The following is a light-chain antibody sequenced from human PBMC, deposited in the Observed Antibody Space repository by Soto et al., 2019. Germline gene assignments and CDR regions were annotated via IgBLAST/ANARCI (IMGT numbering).Light chain of an antibody. J-gene: IGLJ1*01. CDR1: NIGSKT. CDR3: SSYGGRYNYV. Sequence: SYELTQPPSVPVAPGQTARITCGGNNIGSKTVHWYQQKPGQAPVVVVHSNTDRPSGIPERFSGSKSGNTASLTVSGLQAEDEADYYCSSYGGRYNYVFGTGTKVTVL. CDR2: SNT. V-gene: IGLV3-21*02.